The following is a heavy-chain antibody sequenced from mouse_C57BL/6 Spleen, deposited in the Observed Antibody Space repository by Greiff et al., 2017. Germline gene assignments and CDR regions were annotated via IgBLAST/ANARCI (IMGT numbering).Heavy chain of an antibody. Sequence: VQLQQSGAELARPGASVKLSCKASGYTFTSYGISWVKQRTGQGLEWIGEIYPRSGNTYYNEKFKGKATLTADKSASTAYMELRSLTSEDSAVYFCARLGEILDCDGAWFAYWGQGTLVTVSA. CDR2: IYPRSGNT. J-gene: IGHJ3*01. CDR1: GYTFTSYG. V-gene: IGHV1-81*01. CDR3: ARLGEILDCDGAWFAY. D-gene: IGHD3-3*01.